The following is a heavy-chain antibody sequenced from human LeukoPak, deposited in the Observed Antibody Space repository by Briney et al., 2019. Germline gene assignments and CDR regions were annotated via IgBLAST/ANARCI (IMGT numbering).Heavy chain of an antibody. CDR2: IYYSGST. V-gene: IGHV4-59*01. Sequence: SETLSLTCTVSGGSISRYYWSWIRQPPGKGLEWIGYIYYSGSTSYNPSLESRVTISIDTSKNQFSLRLRSVTAADTAVYYCAGGMFTSPVFWGQGIQVTVSS. J-gene: IGHJ4*02. CDR1: GGSISRYY. D-gene: IGHD3-10*02. CDR3: AGGMFTSPVF.